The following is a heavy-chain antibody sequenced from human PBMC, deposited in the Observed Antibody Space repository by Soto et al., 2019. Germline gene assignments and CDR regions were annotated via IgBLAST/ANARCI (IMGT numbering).Heavy chain of an antibody. Sequence: SETLSLTCSVSDGSLSGGGYYWSWIRQPPGKGLERIGFIHGVVSTLYSPSLKDPLSISIETSARQFSFRLSSVTAADTAVYFSVRGEDKDESRFCFYWGQGTLVTVSS. D-gene: IGHD3-10*01. V-gene: IGHV4-31*01. J-gene: IGHJ4*01. CDR3: VRGEDKDESRFCFY. CDR2: IHGVVST. CDR1: DGSLSGGGYY.